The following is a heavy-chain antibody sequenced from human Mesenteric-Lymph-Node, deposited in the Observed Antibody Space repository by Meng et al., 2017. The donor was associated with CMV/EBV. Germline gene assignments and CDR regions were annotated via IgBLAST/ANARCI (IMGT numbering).Heavy chain of an antibody. CDR2: ISGTGTVI. Sequence: GESLKISCAASGFTFSTYSMKWVRQAPGKGLECISHISGTGTVIYYADSVKDRFTISRENAKNSLYLQMNSLRAEDTAFYYCARISHSVLVGAPDYWGQGTLVTVSS. CDR1: GFTFSTYS. D-gene: IGHD1-26*01. J-gene: IGHJ4*02. CDR3: ARISHSVLVGAPDY. V-gene: IGHV3-48*04.